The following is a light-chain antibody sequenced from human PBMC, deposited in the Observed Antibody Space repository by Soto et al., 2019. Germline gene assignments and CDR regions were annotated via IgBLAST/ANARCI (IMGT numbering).Light chain of an antibody. Sequence: QSALTQPASVSGSPGQSITISCTGPSSDVGGYNYVSWYQQHPSKAPKLMIYEVSNRPSWVSNRFSGSKSGNTASLSISGPQAEDESDYYFSSYTSSSTLVVFGGGTKVTVL. J-gene: IGLJ2*01. CDR1: SSDVGGYNY. CDR3: SSYTSSSTLVV. CDR2: EVS. V-gene: IGLV2-14*01.